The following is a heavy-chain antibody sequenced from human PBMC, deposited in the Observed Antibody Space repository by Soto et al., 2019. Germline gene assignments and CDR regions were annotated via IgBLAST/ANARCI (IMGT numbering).Heavy chain of an antibody. Sequence: EVQLVESGGGLVQPGGSLRLSCAASGFTFSNYWMYWVRQAPGKGLEWVSRINSDGSVSSHADSVKGRLTISRDSVKNTLYLHMDSLRAEDTAVYYCARGDCVGGTCYSLAGSFYYYMDVWGKGTTVTVFS. V-gene: IGHV3-74*02. D-gene: IGHD2-15*01. CDR3: ARGDCVGGTCYSLAGSFYYYMDV. CDR1: GFTFSNYW. CDR2: INSDGSVS. J-gene: IGHJ6*03.